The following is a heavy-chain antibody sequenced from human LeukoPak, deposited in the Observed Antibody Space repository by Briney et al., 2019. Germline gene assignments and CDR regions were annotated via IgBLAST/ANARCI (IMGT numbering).Heavy chain of an antibody. V-gene: IGHV3-21*01. Sequence: GALILSCAASGFTFSSYSMNWVRQAPGKGLEWVSSISSSSSYIYYADSVKGRFTISRDNAKNSLYLQMNSLRAEDTAVYYCARHRGVFPLDYWGQGTLVTVSS. J-gene: IGHJ4*02. D-gene: IGHD3-10*01. CDR1: GFTFSSYS. CDR3: ARHRGVFPLDY. CDR2: ISSSSSYI.